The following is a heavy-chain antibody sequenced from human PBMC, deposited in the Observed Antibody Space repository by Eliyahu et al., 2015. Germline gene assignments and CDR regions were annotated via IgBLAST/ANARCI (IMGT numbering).Heavy chain of an antibody. Sequence: EVQLVESGGGLTQPGRSLRLSCAASGFXFDDYAMPWVRQAPGKGPEWVSGISWNSVNTVYADSVKGRFTISRDNAKNSLYLQMNSLRAEDTALYYCAKDVGDTSIIDSWGQGALVTVSS. CDR2: ISWNSVNT. CDR3: AKDVGDTSIIDS. J-gene: IGHJ4*02. CDR1: GFXFDDYA. V-gene: IGHV3-9*01. D-gene: IGHD5-18*01.